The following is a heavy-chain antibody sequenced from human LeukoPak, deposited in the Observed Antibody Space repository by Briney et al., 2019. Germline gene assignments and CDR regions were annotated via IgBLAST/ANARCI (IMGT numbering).Heavy chain of an antibody. CDR3: AKDPRTMIGYMDV. Sequence: GGSLRLSCAASGFTFSSYGMHWVRQAPGKGLEWVAFIRYDGSNKYYADSVKGRFTISRDNSKNTLYLQMNSLRAEDTAVYYCAKDPRTMIGYMDVWGKGTTVTVSS. J-gene: IGHJ6*03. CDR2: IRYDGSNK. D-gene: IGHD3-10*02. CDR1: GFTFSSYG. V-gene: IGHV3-30*02.